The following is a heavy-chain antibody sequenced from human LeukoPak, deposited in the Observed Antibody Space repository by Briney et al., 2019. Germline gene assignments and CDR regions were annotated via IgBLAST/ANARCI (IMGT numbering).Heavy chain of an antibody. V-gene: IGHV5-51*01. D-gene: IGHD2-2*01. CDR2: IYPVDSDT. CDR1: GYSFTRHW. Sequence: GESLKISWKGTGYSFTRHWMAWVRQMPGKGLEWMGIIYPVDSDTRYSPSFQGQVTMSADKSISTAYLQWSSLKASDTAMYYCARMDCSSTSCYLFDYWGQGTLVTVSS. J-gene: IGHJ4*02. CDR3: ARMDCSSTSCYLFDY.